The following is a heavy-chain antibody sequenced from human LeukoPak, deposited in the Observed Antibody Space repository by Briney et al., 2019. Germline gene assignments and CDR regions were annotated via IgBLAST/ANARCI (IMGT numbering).Heavy chain of an antibody. CDR3: ARENGSGSYYNHYYYMDV. D-gene: IGHD3-10*01. V-gene: IGHV3-21*01. CDR1: GFTFSSYS. Sequence: PGGSLRLSCAASGFTFSSYSMNWVRQAPGKGLEWVSSISSSSSYIYYADSVKGRFTISRDNAKNSLYLQMNSLRAEDTAVYYCARENGSGSYYNHYYYMDVWGKGTTVTISS. J-gene: IGHJ6*03. CDR2: ISSSSSYI.